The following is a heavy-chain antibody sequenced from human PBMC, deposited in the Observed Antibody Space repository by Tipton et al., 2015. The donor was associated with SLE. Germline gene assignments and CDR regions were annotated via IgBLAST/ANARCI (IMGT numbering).Heavy chain of an antibody. Sequence: TLSLTCAVYGGSFSGYYWSWIRQPPGKGLEWIGEINHSGSTNYNPSLKSQVTISVDTSKNQFSLKLSSVTAADTAVYYCASSPRGITGTTPNDYWGQGTLVTVSS. CDR2: INHSGST. CDR1: GGSFSGYY. J-gene: IGHJ4*02. CDR3: ASSPRGITGTTPNDY. V-gene: IGHV4-34*01. D-gene: IGHD1-7*01.